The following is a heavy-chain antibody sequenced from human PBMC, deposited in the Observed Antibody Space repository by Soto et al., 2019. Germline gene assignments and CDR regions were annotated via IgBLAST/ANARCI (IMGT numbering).Heavy chain of an antibody. J-gene: IGHJ6*02. CDR2: ISYDGSNK. Sequence: VGSLRLSCAASGFTFSSYAMHWVRQAPGKGLEWVAVISYDGSNKYYADSVKGRFTISRDNSKNTLYLQMNSLRAEDTAVYYCARSIAAGPRGYYYGMDVWGQGTTVTVSS. D-gene: IGHD6-13*01. V-gene: IGHV3-30-3*01. CDR1: GFTFSSYA. CDR3: ARSIAAGPRGYYYGMDV.